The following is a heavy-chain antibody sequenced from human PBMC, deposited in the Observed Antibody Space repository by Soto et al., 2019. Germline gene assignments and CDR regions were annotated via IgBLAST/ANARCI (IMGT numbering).Heavy chain of an antibody. D-gene: IGHD6-6*01. V-gene: IGHV1-18*04. Sequence: ASVKVSCKASGYTFTSFGITWVRQAPGQDLEWMGWISAYNGDTNYAPRLQGRVTMTTDTSATTVYMELKNLKSDDTAVYYCARDQEYSTSGLYWFDLWGQGTLVTVSS. CDR3: ARDQEYSTSGLYWFDL. CDR2: ISAYNGDT. CDR1: GYTFTSFG. J-gene: IGHJ5*02.